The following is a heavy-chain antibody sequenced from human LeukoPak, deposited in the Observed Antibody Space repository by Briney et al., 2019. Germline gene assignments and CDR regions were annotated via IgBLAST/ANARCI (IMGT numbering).Heavy chain of an antibody. CDR2: ISTYNGDT. V-gene: IGHV1-18*01. CDR1: GCTFSSYS. Sequence: ASVKVSCKASGCTFSSYSMSWVRQAPGQGLEWVGWISTYNGDTRYAQKFQGRVTMTTDTSTRTSNMELRNLGSDDTAVYYCARALYSDSSGYYPGLDHWGQGTLVTVSS. J-gene: IGHJ4*02. CDR3: ARALYSDSSGYYPGLDH. D-gene: IGHD3-22*01.